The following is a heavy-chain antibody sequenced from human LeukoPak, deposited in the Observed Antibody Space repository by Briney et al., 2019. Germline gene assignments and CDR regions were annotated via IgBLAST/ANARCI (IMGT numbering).Heavy chain of an antibody. D-gene: IGHD3-10*02. J-gene: IGHJ4*02. V-gene: IGHV3-30-3*01. CDR3: ARGHPGVTMTGAFDY. Sequence: GGSLRLSCAASGFTFSSYAMHWVRQAPGKGLEWVAVISYDGSNKYYADSVKGRFTISRDNSKNTLYLQMNSLRAEDTAVYYCARGHPGVTMTGAFDYWGQGTLVTVSS. CDR1: GFTFSSYA. CDR2: ISYDGSNK.